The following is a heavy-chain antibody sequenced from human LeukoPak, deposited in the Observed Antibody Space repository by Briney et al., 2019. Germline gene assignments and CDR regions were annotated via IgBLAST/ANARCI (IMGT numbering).Heavy chain of an antibody. V-gene: IGHV4-4*07. CDR1: GGSISGYY. Sequence: SEILSLTCIVSGGSISGYYWSWIRQPAGKGLEWIGRIYTSGSTNYNPSLKSRVTMSVDTSKNQFSLKLSSVTAADTAVYYCARGGYSYGYPFDYWGQGTLVTVSS. CDR3: ARGGYSYGYPFDY. CDR2: IYTSGST. J-gene: IGHJ4*02. D-gene: IGHD5-18*01.